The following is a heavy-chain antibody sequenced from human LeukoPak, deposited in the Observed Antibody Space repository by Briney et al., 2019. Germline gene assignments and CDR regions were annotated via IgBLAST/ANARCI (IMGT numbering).Heavy chain of an antibody. CDR1: GYTFTSYA. D-gene: IGHD2-15*01. J-gene: IGHJ3*02. Sequence: ASVKVSCKASGYTFTSYAMHWVRQAPGQRLEWMGWINAGNGNTKYSQKFQGRVTITRDTSASTAYMELRSLRSDDTAVYYCARDRLYCSGGSCYSGAFDIWGQGTMVTVSS. CDR3: ARDRLYCSGGSCYSGAFDI. CDR2: INAGNGNT. V-gene: IGHV1-3*01.